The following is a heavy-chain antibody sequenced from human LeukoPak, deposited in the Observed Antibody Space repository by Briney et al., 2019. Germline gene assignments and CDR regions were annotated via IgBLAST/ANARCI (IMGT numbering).Heavy chain of an antibody. V-gene: IGHV1-18*01. D-gene: IGHD6-13*01. CDR3: ARGVYSSSWYEDY. J-gene: IGHJ4*02. CDR1: GFTFSSYG. Sequence: GGSLRLSCAASGFTFSSYGISWVRQAPRQGLEWMGWISAYNGNTNYAQKFQGRVTMTTDTSTSTAYMELRSLRSDDTAVYYCARGVYSSSWYEDYWGQGTPVTVSS. CDR2: ISAYNGNT.